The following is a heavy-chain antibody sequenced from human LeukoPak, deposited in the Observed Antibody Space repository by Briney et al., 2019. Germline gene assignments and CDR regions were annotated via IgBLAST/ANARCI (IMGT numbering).Heavy chain of an antibody. CDR1: GFSFSSFG. D-gene: IGHD3-10*01. CDR3: AKDLSYYGSRSFWCHFDY. V-gene: IGHV3-30*02. Sequence: PGGSLRLSCAASGFSFSSFGMHWVRQAPGKGLEGVAFIRFDGSNKYYVDSVRGRFTISRDNSKSTLYLQMNSLRVEDTAVYYCAKDLSYYGSRSFWCHFDYWGQGTLVTVSS. CDR2: IRFDGSNK. J-gene: IGHJ4*02.